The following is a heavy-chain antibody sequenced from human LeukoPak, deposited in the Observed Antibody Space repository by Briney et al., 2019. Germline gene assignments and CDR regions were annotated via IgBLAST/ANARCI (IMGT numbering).Heavy chain of an antibody. J-gene: IGHJ4*02. CDR3: ARGGDIAARPFDY. V-gene: IGHV1-2*02. CDR1: GYTFTGYY. Sequence: ASVKVSCKASGYTFTGYYMHWVRQAPGQGLEWMGWINPYSGGTNYAQKFKGRVTMTRDTSISTAYMELSRLRSDDTAVFYCARGGDIAARPFDYCGQGTLVNVSS. D-gene: IGHD6-6*01. CDR2: INPYSGGT.